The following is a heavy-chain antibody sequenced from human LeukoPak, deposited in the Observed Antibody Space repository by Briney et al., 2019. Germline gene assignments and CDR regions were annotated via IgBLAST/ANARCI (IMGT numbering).Heavy chain of an antibody. CDR1: GFTFSSYS. V-gene: IGHV3-21*01. CDR2: ISSSSYYI. CDR3: ARDGDYGDYEYLDL. D-gene: IGHD4-17*01. J-gene: IGHJ2*01. Sequence: GGSLRLSCAASGFTFSSYSMNWVRQAPGKGLEWVSYISSSSYYIYYAASVKGRFTISRDNAKNSLYLQMNSLRAEDTAVYYCARDGDYGDYEYLDLWGRGTLVTVSS.